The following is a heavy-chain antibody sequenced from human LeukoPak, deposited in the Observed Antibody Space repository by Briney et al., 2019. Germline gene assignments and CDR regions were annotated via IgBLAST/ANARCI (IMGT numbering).Heavy chain of an antibody. V-gene: IGHV3-21*01. Sequence: GGSLRLSCAASGFTFSSYSMNWVRQAPGKGLEWVSSISSSSSYIYYADSVKGRFTISRDNAKNSLYLQMNSLRAEDTAVYYCARDRYSGSYWADCWGQGTLVTVSS. CDR2: ISSSSSYI. CDR3: ARDRYSGSYWADC. J-gene: IGHJ4*02. CDR1: GFTFSSYS. D-gene: IGHD1-26*01.